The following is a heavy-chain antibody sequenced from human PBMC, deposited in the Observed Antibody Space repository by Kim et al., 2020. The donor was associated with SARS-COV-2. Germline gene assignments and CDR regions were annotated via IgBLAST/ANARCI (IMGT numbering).Heavy chain of an antibody. Sequence: SETLSLTCAVSGGSISSGGYSWSWIRQPPGKGLEWIGYIYHSGSTYYNPSLKSRVTISVDRSKNQFSLKLSSVTAADTAVYYCARGRELDDYYDSSGFD. CDR1: GGSISSGGYS. CDR2: IYHSGST. D-gene: IGHD3-22*01. CDR3: ARGRELDDYYDSSGFD. V-gene: IGHV4-30-2*01. J-gene: IGHJ4*01.